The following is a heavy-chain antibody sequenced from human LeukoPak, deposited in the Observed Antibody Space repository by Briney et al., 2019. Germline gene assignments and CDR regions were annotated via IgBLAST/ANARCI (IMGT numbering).Heavy chain of an antibody. J-gene: IGHJ4*02. V-gene: IGHV1-18*01. D-gene: IGHD2-2*01. CDR1: GYTFTSYG. Sequence: GALVRVSCKASGYTFTSYGISWVRQAPGQGLEWMGWISAYNGNTNYAQKLQGRVTMTTDTSTSTAYMELRSLRSDDTAVYYCARDRYYRYCSSTSCPRTAFDYWGQGTLVTVSS. CDR3: ARDRYYRYCSSTSCPRTAFDY. CDR2: ISAYNGNT.